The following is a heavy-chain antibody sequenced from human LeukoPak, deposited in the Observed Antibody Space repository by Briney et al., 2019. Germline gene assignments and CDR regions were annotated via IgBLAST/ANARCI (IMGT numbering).Heavy chain of an antibody. CDR1: GFTFDDYG. J-gene: IGHJ6*02. D-gene: IGHD3-9*01. CDR3: ARDRNLDYDILTRYYYYGMDV. V-gene: IGHV3-9*01. CDR2: ISWNSASV. Sequence: SGRSLRLSCEASGFTFDDYGMHWVRQAPGKGLEWVSTISWNSASVGYVDSVKGRFTISRDNAKNTLYLQMNSLRAEDTAVYYCARDRNLDYDILTRYYYYGMDVWGQGTTVTVSS.